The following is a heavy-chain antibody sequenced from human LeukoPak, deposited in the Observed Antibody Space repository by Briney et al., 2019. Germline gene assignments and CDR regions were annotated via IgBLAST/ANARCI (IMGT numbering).Heavy chain of an antibody. J-gene: IGHJ4*02. V-gene: IGHV1-18*01. CDR2: ISAYNGNT. Sequence: GASVKVSCKASGYTFTSYGISWVRQAPGQGLEWMGWISAYNGNTNYAQKLQGRVTMTTDTSTSTAYMELRSLRSDDTAVYYCAEAEDSSSWLRPEPLYLYYWGPGTLVTVSS. D-gene: IGHD6-13*01. CDR1: GYTFTSYG. CDR3: AEAEDSSSWLRPEPLYLYY.